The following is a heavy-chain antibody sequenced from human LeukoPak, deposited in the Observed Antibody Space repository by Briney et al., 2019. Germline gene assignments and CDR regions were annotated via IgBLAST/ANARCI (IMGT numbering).Heavy chain of an antibody. CDR3: ALLSLSDANGDY. V-gene: IGHV1-8*01. Sequence: ASVKVSCKASGYTFTSYDINWVRQATGQGLEWMGWMNPNSGNTGYAQKFQGRVTMTRNTSISTAYMELSSLRSEDTAVYYCALLSLSDANGDYWGQGTLVTVSS. CDR1: GYTFTSYD. J-gene: IGHJ4*02. CDR2: MNPNSGNT. D-gene: IGHD3-10*01.